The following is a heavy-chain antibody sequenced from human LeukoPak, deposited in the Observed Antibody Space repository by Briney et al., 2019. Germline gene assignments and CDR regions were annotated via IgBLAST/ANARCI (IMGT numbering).Heavy chain of an antibody. Sequence: PGGSLRLSCAASGFTFRNYDMHWVRQAPGKGLQWVAVISYDGSNKYHTDSVKGRFTISRDNSKNTLYLQMNSLRAEDTAVYYCAKDSEIAAAGSYWYFDLWGRGTLVTVSS. V-gene: IGHV3-30*18. CDR1: GFTFRNYD. D-gene: IGHD6-13*01. CDR2: ISYDGSNK. CDR3: AKDSEIAAAGSYWYFDL. J-gene: IGHJ2*01.